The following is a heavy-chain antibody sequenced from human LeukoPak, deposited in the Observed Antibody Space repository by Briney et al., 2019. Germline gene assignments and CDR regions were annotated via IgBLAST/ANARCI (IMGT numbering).Heavy chain of an antibody. CDR2: ISHSGST. J-gene: IGHJ4*02. Sequence: SETLSLTCAVSGGSISSRNWWTWVRQPPGKGLEWIGEISHSGSTNYNPSLESRVTVSVDNSKNQFSLKMSSVTAADTAVYYCARYYYGSGSPPDWGQGTLVTVSS. D-gene: IGHD3-10*01. CDR1: GGSISSRNW. V-gene: IGHV4-4*02. CDR3: ARYYYGSGSPPD.